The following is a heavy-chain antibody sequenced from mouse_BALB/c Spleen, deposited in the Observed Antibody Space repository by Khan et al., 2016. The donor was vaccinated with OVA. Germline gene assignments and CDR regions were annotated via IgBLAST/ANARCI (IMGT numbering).Heavy chain of an antibody. CDR2: IDPFNGGT. CDR1: GYSFTSYY. CDR3: ARHGSISWFAY. J-gene: IGHJ3*01. Sequence: EVQLQESGPELMKPGASVKISCKASGYSFTSYYIHWVKQSHGETLEWIGYIDPFNGGTTYNQKFTGKVTLTVDKSSSTAYMHLSSLTSEDSAVYYCARHGSISWFAYWGQGGLVTVSA. D-gene: IGHD1-1*01. V-gene: IGHV1S135*01.